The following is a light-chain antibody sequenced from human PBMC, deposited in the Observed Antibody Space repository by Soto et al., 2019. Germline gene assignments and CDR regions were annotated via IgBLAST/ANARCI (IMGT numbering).Light chain of an antibody. J-gene: IGLJ2*01. Sequence: QPVLTQPPSVSGAPGQRVTISCTGSSSNIGAGYDVHWYQQLPGAAPKLLIYVNSNRPSGVPDRFSGSKSGTSASLAITELQAEDEADYYCQSYDSSLSVVFGGGTKLTVL. CDR1: SSNIGAGYD. CDR2: VNS. V-gene: IGLV1-40*01. CDR3: QSYDSSLSVV.